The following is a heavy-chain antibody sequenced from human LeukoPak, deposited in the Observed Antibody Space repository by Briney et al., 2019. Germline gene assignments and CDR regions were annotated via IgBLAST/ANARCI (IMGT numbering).Heavy chain of an antibody. D-gene: IGHD6-6*01. Sequence: GGSLRLSCAASGFTFSSYWMSWVRQAPGKGLEWVANIKQDGSEKYYVDSVKGRFTISRDNAKNSLYLQMNSLRAEDTAVYYCARAGLVPVKYSSSSYYYYYMDVWGKGTTVTVSS. V-gene: IGHV3-7*01. CDR2: IKQDGSEK. CDR1: GFTFSSYW. CDR3: ARAGLVPVKYSSSSYYYYYMDV. J-gene: IGHJ6*03.